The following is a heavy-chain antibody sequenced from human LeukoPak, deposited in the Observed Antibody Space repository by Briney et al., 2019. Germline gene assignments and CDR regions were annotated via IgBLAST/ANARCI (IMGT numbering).Heavy chain of an antibody. CDR2: IKTDGSST. V-gene: IGHV3-74*01. CDR1: GFTFSSYW. D-gene: IGHD1-26*01. J-gene: IGHJ4*02. CDR3: AMPYSGSYYSY. Sequence: GGSLRLSCAASGFTFSSYWMHWVRQAPGKGLVLVSCIKTDGSSTYYADSVKGRFTIPRDNAKNTLYLQMNSLRAEDTAVYYCAMPYSGSYYSYWGQGTLVTVSS.